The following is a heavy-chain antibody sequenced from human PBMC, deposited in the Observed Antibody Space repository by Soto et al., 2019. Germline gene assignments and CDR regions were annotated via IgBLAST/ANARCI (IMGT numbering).Heavy chain of an antibody. CDR1: GFTFNNAW. Sequence: EVQLVESGGGLVKPGGSVRLSCAASGFTFNNAWMNWVRQAPGKGLEWVGRIKNKINGEATDYAAPGKGRITISKDDAKNTVFLQMNSLKTEGTAVCFCVTDGLRGALEGFGYLGPGTLGTVSS. V-gene: IGHV3-15*07. J-gene: IGHJ4*02. CDR2: IKNKINGEAT. CDR3: VTDGLRGALEGFGY. D-gene: IGHD3-3*01.